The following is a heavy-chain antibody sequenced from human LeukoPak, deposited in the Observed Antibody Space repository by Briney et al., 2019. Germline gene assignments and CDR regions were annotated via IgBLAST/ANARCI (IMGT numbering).Heavy chain of an antibody. Sequence: PGRSLRVSCAASGFTFSSYALYWVRQAPGKGLDWVAVISFDGSNKYYADSVKGRFTISRDNSKKTLHLQMNSLRAEDTAVYYCAREPYDRSGYYFGAFDIWGQGTMVTVSS. V-gene: IGHV3-30-3*01. D-gene: IGHD3-22*01. CDR3: AREPYDRSGYYFGAFDI. J-gene: IGHJ3*02. CDR2: ISFDGSNK. CDR1: GFTFSSYA.